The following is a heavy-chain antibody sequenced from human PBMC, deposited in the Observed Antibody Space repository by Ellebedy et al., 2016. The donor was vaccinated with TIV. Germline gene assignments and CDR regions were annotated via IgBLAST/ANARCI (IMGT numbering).Heavy chain of an antibody. CDR1: GFSFGSYW. V-gene: IGHV3-74*01. J-gene: IGHJ4*02. D-gene: IGHD1-7*01. CDR2: INSDGSST. Sequence: GGSLRLSCAASGFSFGSYWMLWVRQAPGKGLVWVSRINSDGSSTSYADSVKGRFTISRDNAKNTLYLQMNSLRAEDTAVYYCARGDRAGTARLVDYWGRGTLVTVSS. CDR3: ARGDRAGTARLVDY.